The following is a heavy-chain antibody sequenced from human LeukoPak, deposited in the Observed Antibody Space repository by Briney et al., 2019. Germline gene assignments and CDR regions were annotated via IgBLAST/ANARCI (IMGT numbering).Heavy chain of an antibody. CDR2: ISGRGGRT. D-gene: IGHD3-22*01. Sequence: GGSLRLSCEASGFTFTNYGMSWVRQAPGKGLEWVSVISGRGGRTDYADSVKGRFTISRDNSKNTLYLQMNSLRAEDTAVYYCAMPISYSRHSYYDSSGPPGYWGQGTLVTVSS. J-gene: IGHJ4*02. CDR1: GFTFTNYG. V-gene: IGHV3-23*01. CDR3: AMPISYSRHSYYDSSGPPGY.